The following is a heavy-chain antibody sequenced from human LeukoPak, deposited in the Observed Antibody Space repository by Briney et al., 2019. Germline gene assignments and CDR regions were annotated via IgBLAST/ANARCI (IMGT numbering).Heavy chain of an antibody. Sequence: SQTLSLTCTVSGGSISSGGYYWSWIRQPPGKGLEWIGYIYHSGSTYYNPSLKSRVTISVDRSKNQFSLKLSSVTAADTAVYYCARDRGYSSSSLGYYYYMDVWGKGTTVTVSS. J-gene: IGHJ6*03. V-gene: IGHV4-30-2*01. CDR1: GGSISSGGYY. D-gene: IGHD6-6*01. CDR2: IYHSGST. CDR3: ARDRGYSSSSLGYYYYMDV.